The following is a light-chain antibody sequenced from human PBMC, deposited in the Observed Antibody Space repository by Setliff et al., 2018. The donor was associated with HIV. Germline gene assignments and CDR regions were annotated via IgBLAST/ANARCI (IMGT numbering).Light chain of an antibody. CDR2: EVS. CDR1: TSDIGNFNL. J-gene: IGLJ1*01. CDR3: CSYAGSYTSLYV. V-gene: IGLV2-23*02. Sequence: QSALTQPASVSGSPGQSITISCTGTTSDIGNFNLVSWYQQHPGKAPKLMICEVSKRPSGVSDRFSGSKSANTASLTISGLQAEDEADYYCCSYAGSYTSLYVFGTGTKVTVL.